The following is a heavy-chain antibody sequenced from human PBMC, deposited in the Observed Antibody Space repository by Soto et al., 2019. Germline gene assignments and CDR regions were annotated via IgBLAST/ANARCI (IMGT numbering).Heavy chain of an antibody. CDR1: GYTFAIYT. J-gene: IGHJ4*02. Sequence: GASVKVSCKTSGYTFAIYTVHWVRQAPGHRLEWMGWISAYNGNTNYAQKLQGRVTMTTDTSTSTAYMELRSLRSDDTAVYYCARGDDSSGYWFPSFGYWGQGTLVTVSS. CDR2: ISAYNGNT. D-gene: IGHD3-22*01. V-gene: IGHV1-18*01. CDR3: ARGDDSSGYWFPSFGY.